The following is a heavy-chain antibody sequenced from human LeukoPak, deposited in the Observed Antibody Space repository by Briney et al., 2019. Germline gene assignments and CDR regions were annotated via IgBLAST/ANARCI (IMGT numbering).Heavy chain of an antibody. D-gene: IGHD1-26*01. CDR3: ATSGSYFRYYFDH. J-gene: IGHJ4*02. CDR2: ISSSSTI. CDR1: GFTFSSYS. Sequence: GGSLRLSCAASGFTFSSYSMNWVRQAPGKGLEWISYISSSSTIYYADSVKGRFTISRDNAKNSLYLQMNSLRAEDTAVYYCATSGSYFRYYFDHWGQGTLVTVSS. V-gene: IGHV3-48*04.